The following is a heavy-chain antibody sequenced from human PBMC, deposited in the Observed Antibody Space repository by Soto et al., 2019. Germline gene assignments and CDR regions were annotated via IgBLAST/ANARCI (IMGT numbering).Heavy chain of an antibody. Sequence: QITLKESGPTLVKPTQNLTLTCTFSGLSLSTSGVGVGWILQPPGQALERLALIYWDDAKRYSPSRKSRHTITKDTSKNLVVLTMTNMDPVDTATYYCAHSPLRYLAYGMDVWGQGTTVTVSS. J-gene: IGHJ6*02. CDR1: GLSLSTSGVG. CDR3: AHSPLRYLAYGMDV. V-gene: IGHV2-5*02. D-gene: IGHD3-9*01. CDR2: IYWDDAK.